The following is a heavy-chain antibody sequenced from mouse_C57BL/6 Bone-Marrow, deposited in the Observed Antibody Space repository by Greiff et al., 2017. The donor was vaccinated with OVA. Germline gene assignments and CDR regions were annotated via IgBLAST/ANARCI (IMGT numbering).Heavy chain of an antibody. V-gene: IGHV1-26*01. Sequence: EVKLQQSGPELVKPGASVKISCKASGYTFTDYYMNWVKQSHGKSLEWIGDINPNNGGTSYNQKFKGKATLTVDKSSSTAYMELRSLTSEDSAVYYCARSPSYYGSSYEYFDVWGTGTTVTVSS. J-gene: IGHJ1*03. D-gene: IGHD1-1*01. CDR3: ARSPSYYGSSYEYFDV. CDR2: INPNNGGT. CDR1: GYTFTDYY.